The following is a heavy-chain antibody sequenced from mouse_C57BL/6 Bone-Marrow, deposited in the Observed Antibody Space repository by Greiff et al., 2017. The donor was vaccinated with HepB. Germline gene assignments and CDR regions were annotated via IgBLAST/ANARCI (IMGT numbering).Heavy chain of an antibody. CDR3: ARGLRSHWYFDV. CDR1: GYTFTSYW. D-gene: IGHD1-1*01. Sequence: VQLQQPGAELVRPGTSVKLSCKASGYTFTSYWMHWVKQRPGQGLEWIGVIDPSDSYTNYNQKFKGKATLTVDTSSSTAYMQLSSLTSEDSAVYYCARGLRSHWYFDVWGTGTTVTVSS. J-gene: IGHJ1*03. V-gene: IGHV1-59*01. CDR2: IDPSDSYT.